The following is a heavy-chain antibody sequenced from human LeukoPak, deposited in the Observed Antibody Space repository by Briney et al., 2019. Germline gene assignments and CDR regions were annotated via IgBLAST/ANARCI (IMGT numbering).Heavy chain of an antibody. D-gene: IGHD3-22*01. J-gene: IGHJ4*02. Sequence: GASVKVSCKASGGTFSSYAISWVRQAPGQGLEWMGGIIPIFGTANYADSVKGRFTISRDNSKNTLYLQMNSLRAEDTAVYYCARGYYDSSGYYTIDYWGQGTLVTVSS. CDR2: IIPIFGTA. CDR1: GGTFSSYA. CDR3: ARGYYDSSGYYTIDY. V-gene: IGHV1-69*05.